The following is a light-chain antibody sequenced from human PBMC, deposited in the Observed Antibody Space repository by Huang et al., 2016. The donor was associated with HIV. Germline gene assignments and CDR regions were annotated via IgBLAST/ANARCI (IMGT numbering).Light chain of an antibody. Sequence: DLQMTQSPSYLSASVGERVTITCRASQSISRYLIWYQQKPGKAPKVLIHSASSLQSGVQSRFSGSGSGTDFTLTISRLQTEDFATYYCQQSYSSPPTFGQGTKVEIK. CDR1: QSISRY. J-gene: IGKJ2*01. V-gene: IGKV1-39*01. CDR2: SAS. CDR3: QQSYSSPPT.